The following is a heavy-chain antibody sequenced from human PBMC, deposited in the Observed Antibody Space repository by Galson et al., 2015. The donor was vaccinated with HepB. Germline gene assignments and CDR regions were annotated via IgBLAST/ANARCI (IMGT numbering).Heavy chain of an antibody. V-gene: IGHV3-48*04. CDR3: VXLPXYDLKPIDY. CDR1: TFIXSTYS. CDR2: ISSSSTTI. J-gene: IGHJ4*01. Sequence: SLRLSXAXSTFIXSTYSMNXXRQAPGKGLEWXSYISSSSTTIYYADSVKGRFTISRDNAKNXLXXXMKXLRAEDTAVXYCVXLPXYDLKPIDYWGXG. D-gene: IGHD3-3*01.